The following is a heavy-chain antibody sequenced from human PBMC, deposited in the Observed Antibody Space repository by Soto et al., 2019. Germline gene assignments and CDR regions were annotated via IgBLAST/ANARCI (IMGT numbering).Heavy chain of an antibody. Sequence: QVQLVESGGGVVQPGRSLRLSCAASGFTFSSYGMHWVRQAPGKGLEWVAVMSYDGSNKYYADSVKGRFTISRDNSKNTLFLQMNSLRAEDTAVYYCAKTPRRIAALGSQSYFDYWGQGTLVTVSS. V-gene: IGHV3-30*18. CDR3: AKTPRRIAALGSQSYFDY. J-gene: IGHJ4*02. CDR2: MSYDGSNK. CDR1: GFTFSSYG. D-gene: IGHD6-13*01.